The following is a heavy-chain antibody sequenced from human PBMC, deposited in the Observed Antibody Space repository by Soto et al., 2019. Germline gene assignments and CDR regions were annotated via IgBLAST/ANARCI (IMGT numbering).Heavy chain of an antibody. CDR3: AHRYWAASGTRYYFDY. Sequence: QITLKESGPTLVKPTQTLTLTCTFSGFSFTTDGMGVGWIRQPPGKALEWLALIYWDDDKRYSPSLKSRLTITKDASRSQVVLTLTNMDPANTATYYWAHRYWAASGTRYYFDYWGQGTLVTVSS. CDR2: IYWDDDK. J-gene: IGHJ4*02. D-gene: IGHD6-13*01. CDR1: GFSFTTDGMG. V-gene: IGHV2-5*02.